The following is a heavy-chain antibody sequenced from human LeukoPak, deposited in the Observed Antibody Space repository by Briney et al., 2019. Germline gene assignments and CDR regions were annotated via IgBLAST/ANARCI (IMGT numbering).Heavy chain of an antibody. CDR3: ALYYDSSGYLPYDY. V-gene: IGHV1-69*06. CDR1: GGTFSSYA. J-gene: IGHJ4*02. D-gene: IGHD3-22*01. Sequence: GASVKVSCKASGGTFSSYAISWVRQAPGQGLEWMGGIIPIFGTANYAQKFQGRVTITADKSTSTAYMELSSLRSEDTAVYYCALYYDSSGYLPYDYWGQGTLVTVSS. CDR2: IIPIFGTA.